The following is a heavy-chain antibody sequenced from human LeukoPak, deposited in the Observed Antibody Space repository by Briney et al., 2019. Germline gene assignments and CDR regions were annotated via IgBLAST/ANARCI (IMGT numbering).Heavy chain of an antibody. CDR2: ISYDGTNK. J-gene: IGHJ4*02. V-gene: IGHV3-30-3*01. CDR3: ARPPFYSGLDF. D-gene: IGHD1-26*01. CDR1: GFTFSSYA. Sequence: GRSLRLSCAASGFTFSSYAMHWVRQAPGKGLEWVAMISYDGTNKYYADSVKGRFTISRDNSQNTLYLQMNSLRAEDTAVYYCARPPFYSGLDFWGQGTLVTVSS.